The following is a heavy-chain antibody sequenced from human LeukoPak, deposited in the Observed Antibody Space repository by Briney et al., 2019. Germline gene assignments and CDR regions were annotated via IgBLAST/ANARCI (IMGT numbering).Heavy chain of an antibody. CDR1: RYTFTGYY. Sequence: ASVKVSCKASRYTFTGYYIHWVRQAPGQGLEWVGLINTNTGNQTYAQGFPGRFVFSLDTYVSTAYLQISSVKAEDTAVYYCARAALLWFGEIHNWFDPWGQGTLVTVSS. V-gene: IGHV7-4-1*02. CDR3: ARAALLWFGEIHNWFDP. J-gene: IGHJ5*02. CDR2: INTNTGNQ. D-gene: IGHD3-10*01.